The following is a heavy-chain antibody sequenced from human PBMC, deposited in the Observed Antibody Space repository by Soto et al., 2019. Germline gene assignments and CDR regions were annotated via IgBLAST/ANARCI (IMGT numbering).Heavy chain of an antibody. CDR1: GCTFSSYA. J-gene: IGHJ4*02. CDR2: ISGSGGST. CDR3: AKDPEVVVTAPDY. D-gene: IGHD2-21*02. V-gene: IGHV3-23*01. Sequence: GGSLRLSCAASGCTFSSYAMNWVRQAPGKGLEWVSAISGSGGSTYYVDSVKGRFTISRDNSRNTLYLQMNSLRAEDTAVYYCAKDPEVVVTAPDYWGQGTLVTVSS.